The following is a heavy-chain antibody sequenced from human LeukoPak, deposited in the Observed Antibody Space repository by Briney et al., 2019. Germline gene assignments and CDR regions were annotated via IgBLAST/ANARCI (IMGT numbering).Heavy chain of an antibody. D-gene: IGHD5-18*01. V-gene: IGHV3-30*18. J-gene: IGHJ4*02. CDR2: ISYDGSNK. CDR3: AKDRGYSYFDY. Sequence: PGRSLRLSCAASGFTFSSYGMHWVRQAPGKGLEWVAVISYDGSNKYYADSVKGRFTISRDNSKNTLYLQMHSLRAGDTAVYYCAKDRGYSYFDYWGQGTLVTVSS. CDR1: GFTFSSYG.